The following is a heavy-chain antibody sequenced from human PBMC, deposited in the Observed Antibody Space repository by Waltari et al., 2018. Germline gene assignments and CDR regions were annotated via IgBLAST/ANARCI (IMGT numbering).Heavy chain of an antibody. CDR3: ARDVGRAVAATGSFDI. V-gene: IGHV3-30*04. CDR1: GFTFSNYP. CDR2: ISYDGTRK. D-gene: IGHD2-15*01. J-gene: IGHJ3*02. Sequence: QLQLVESGGGVVQPGRSLRLSCAASGFTFSNYPMHWVRQAPGKGLEWVAVISYDGTRKHYGDSVKGRFTISRDNSKNTVYLQMQSLRAEDTAVYPCARDVGRAVAATGSFDIWGQGTMVTVSS.